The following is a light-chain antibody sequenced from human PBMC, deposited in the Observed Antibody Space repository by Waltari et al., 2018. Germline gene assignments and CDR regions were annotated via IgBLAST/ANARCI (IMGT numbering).Light chain of an antibody. CDR3: SSWTSSSVL. V-gene: IGLV2-14*01. CDR2: EVS. J-gene: IGLJ2*01. CDR1: TSDVDAYIF. Sequence: QSALTQSASVSGSPGQSITISCTATTSDVDAYIFVSWYQQHPGKAPKLILYEVSNRPSGVSNRFSGSKSGNTASLTISGLQAEDEADYYCSSWTSSSVLFGGGTKLTVL.